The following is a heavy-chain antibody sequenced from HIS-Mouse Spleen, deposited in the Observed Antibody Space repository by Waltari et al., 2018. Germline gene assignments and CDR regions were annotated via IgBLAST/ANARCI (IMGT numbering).Heavy chain of an antibody. Sequence: QLQLQESGPGLVTPSETLSLTCTVSGGSLSSSSYYWGWIRQPPGKGLELIGSIDYSGSTYYNPSLKSRVTISVDTSKNQFSLKLSSVTAADTAVYYCAREIPYSSSWYDWYFDLWGRGTLVTVSS. V-gene: IGHV4-39*07. CDR2: IDYSGST. CDR1: GGSLSSSSYY. CDR3: AREIPYSSSWYDWYFDL. D-gene: IGHD6-13*01. J-gene: IGHJ2*01.